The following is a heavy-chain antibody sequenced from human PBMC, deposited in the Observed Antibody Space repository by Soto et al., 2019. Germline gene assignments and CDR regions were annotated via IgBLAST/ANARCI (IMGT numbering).Heavy chain of an antibody. Sequence: EVQLLESGGGSVQPGGSLRLSCVASGFAFSAYGMSWVRQAPGQGLEWVSAINAGGRSAKYADSVKGRFIISRDNSRNTLHLQMISLRAEDTGVYYCAKDLGYGSSWRYALDMWGQGTLVTVSS. CDR3: AKDLGYGSSWRYALDM. V-gene: IGHV3-23*01. CDR1: GFAFSAYG. J-gene: IGHJ3*02. CDR2: INAGGRSA. D-gene: IGHD6-13*01.